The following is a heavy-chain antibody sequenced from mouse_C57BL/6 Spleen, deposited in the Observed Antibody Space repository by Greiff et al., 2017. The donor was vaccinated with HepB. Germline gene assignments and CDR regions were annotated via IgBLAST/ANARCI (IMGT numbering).Heavy chain of an antibody. Sequence: QVQLKESGAELARPGASVKMSCKASGYTFTSYTMHWVKQRPGQGLEWIGYINPSSGYTKYNQKFKDKATLTADKSSSTAYMQLSSLTSEDSAVYYCARWLLRENFDYWGQGTTLTVSS. CDR1: GYTFTSYT. J-gene: IGHJ2*01. CDR2: INPSSGYT. D-gene: IGHD2-3*01. CDR3: ARWLLRENFDY. V-gene: IGHV1-4*01.